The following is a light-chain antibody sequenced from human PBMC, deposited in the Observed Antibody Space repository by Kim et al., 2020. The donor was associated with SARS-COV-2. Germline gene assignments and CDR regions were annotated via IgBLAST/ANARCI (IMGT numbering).Light chain of an antibody. CDR1: SSDVGAYNY. CDR3: SSYASTRSYV. V-gene: IGLV2-14*03. CDR2: DVN. Sequence: GQSITISCTGTSSDVGAYNYVSWYQQHPGKAPKLMIFDVNKRPSGLSNRFSGSKSGNTASLTISGLQAEDEADYYCSSYASTRSYVFGSGTKVTVL. J-gene: IGLJ1*01.